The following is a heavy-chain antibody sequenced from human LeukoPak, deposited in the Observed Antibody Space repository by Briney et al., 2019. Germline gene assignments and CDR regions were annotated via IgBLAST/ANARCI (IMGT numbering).Heavy chain of an antibody. D-gene: IGHD4-23*01. CDR1: GFTFSSYG. V-gene: IGHV3-30*02. J-gene: IGHJ4*02. CDR2: IWYDGSNK. Sequence: PGGSLRLSCAASGFTFSSYGMHWVRQAPGKGLEWVAFIWYDGSNKYYADSVKGRFTVSRDNSKKTVYLQIDNVKTEDTAVYYCAKAYDGNVLDHWGQGTLVTVSS. CDR3: AKAYDGNVLDH.